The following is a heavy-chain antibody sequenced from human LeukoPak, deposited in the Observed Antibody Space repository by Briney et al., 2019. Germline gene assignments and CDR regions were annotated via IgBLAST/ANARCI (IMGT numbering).Heavy chain of an antibody. Sequence: GGSLRLSRAASGFTFSSYAMSWVRQAPGKGLEWVSAISGSGGSTYYADSVKGRFTISRDNSKNTLYLQMNSLRAEDTAVYYRAKAPKYYYGSGSYFDYWGQGTLVTVSS. D-gene: IGHD3-10*01. CDR2: ISGSGGST. V-gene: IGHV3-23*01. CDR1: GFTFSSYA. CDR3: AKAPKYYYGSGSYFDY. J-gene: IGHJ4*02.